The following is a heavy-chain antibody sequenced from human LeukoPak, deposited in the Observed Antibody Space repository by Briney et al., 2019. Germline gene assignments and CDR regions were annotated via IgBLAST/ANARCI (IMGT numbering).Heavy chain of an antibody. Sequence: ASVKVSCKASGYTFTSYAMHWVRQAPGQRLEWMGWINAGNGNTKYSQEFQGRVTITRDTSASTAYMELSSLRSEDMAVYYCARGTVGYYYDSSGYFDYWGQGTLVTVSS. J-gene: IGHJ4*02. CDR2: INAGNGNT. D-gene: IGHD3-22*01. V-gene: IGHV1-3*03. CDR3: ARGTVGYYYDSSGYFDY. CDR1: GYTFTSYA.